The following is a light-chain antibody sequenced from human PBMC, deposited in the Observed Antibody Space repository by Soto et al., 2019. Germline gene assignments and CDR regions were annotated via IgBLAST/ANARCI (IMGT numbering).Light chain of an antibody. CDR2: LGS. V-gene: IGKV2-28*01. Sequence: DIVMTQPPLSLPVTPGEPASISCRSSQSLLHSNGYNYLDWYLQKPGQSPQLLIYLGSYRASGVPDRFSGSGSGTDFTLKISRVEAEDVGVYYCMQALQTPPTFGQGTKVEIK. J-gene: IGKJ1*01. CDR1: QSLLHSNGYNY. CDR3: MQALQTPPT.